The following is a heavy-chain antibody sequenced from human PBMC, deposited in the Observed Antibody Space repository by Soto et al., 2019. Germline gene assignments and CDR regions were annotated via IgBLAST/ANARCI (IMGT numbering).Heavy chain of an antibody. Sequence: ASVKVSCKASGYTFTSYGISWVRQAPGQGLEWMGWISAYNGNTNYAQKLQGRVTMTTDTSTSTAYMELRSLRSDDTAVYYCARHGSDTIFGAGRTSGAINNWFDPWGQGTLVTVYS. J-gene: IGHJ5*02. CDR3: ARHGSDTIFGAGRTSGAINNWFDP. CDR2: ISAYNGNT. CDR1: GYTFTSYG. D-gene: IGHD3-3*01. V-gene: IGHV1-18*01.